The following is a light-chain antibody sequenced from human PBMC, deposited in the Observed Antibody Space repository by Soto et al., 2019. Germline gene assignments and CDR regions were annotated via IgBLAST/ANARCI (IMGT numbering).Light chain of an antibody. V-gene: IGKV3-20*01. Sequence: EIVLTQSPGTLSLSPGERATLSCRASQSVSSSYLAWYPQKPGQAPRLLIYGASSRATGIPDRFSGSGSGTDFTLTISRLEPEDFAVYYCQQYGSSQITFGQGTRLEIK. J-gene: IGKJ5*01. CDR3: QQYGSSQIT. CDR1: QSVSSSY. CDR2: GAS.